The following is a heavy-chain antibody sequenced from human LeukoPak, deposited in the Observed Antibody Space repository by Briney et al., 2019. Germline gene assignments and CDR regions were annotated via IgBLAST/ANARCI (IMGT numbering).Heavy chain of an antibody. CDR1: GFTVGSNY. J-gene: IGHJ5*02. Sequence: GGSLRLSCAASGFTVGSNYMSWVRQAPGKGLEWVSVIYSDGRMYYADSVKGRFTISRDNSKNTLYLQMNSLRADDTAVYYCARAYTSGWYWGSWGQGTLVTVSS. D-gene: IGHD6-19*01. CDR3: ARAYTSGWYWGS. V-gene: IGHV3-53*01. CDR2: IYSDGRM.